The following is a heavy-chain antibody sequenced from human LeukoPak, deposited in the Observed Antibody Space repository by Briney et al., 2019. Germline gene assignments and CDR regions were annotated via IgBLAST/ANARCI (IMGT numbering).Heavy chain of an antibody. CDR1: GLTFSSYA. CDR3: AKAVGSSGYFSRDAFDI. V-gene: IGHV3-23*01. Sequence: GGSLRLSCALSGLTFSSYAMSWVRQAPGKGLEWVAVISGGGSGTYYADSVRGRFTISRDNSKNTVYLQMNSLRAEDTAIYYCAKAVGSSGYFSRDAFDIWGQGTMVTVSS. D-gene: IGHD3-22*01. J-gene: IGHJ3*02. CDR2: ISGGGSGT.